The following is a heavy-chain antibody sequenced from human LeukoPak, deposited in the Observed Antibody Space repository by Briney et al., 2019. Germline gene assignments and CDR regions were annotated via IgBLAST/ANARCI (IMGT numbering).Heavy chain of an antibody. V-gene: IGHV3-30*03. Sequence: GGSLRLSCAASGFTFSTYGMHWVRQAPGKGLEWVGVISYDGSDKYYADSVGGLFTISRDNSSNILYLQVNSLRAEDTAVYYCARGPYYGSGTFDYWGQGTLVTVSS. CDR1: GFTFSTYG. J-gene: IGHJ4*02. CDR3: ARGPYYGSGTFDY. D-gene: IGHD3-10*01. CDR2: ISYDGSDK.